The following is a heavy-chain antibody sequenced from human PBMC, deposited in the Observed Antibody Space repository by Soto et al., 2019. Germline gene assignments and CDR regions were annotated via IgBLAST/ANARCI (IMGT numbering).Heavy chain of an antibody. CDR3: AREAYYDFWSGYSLDV. Sequence: GGSLRLSCAASGITFSSYWMHWVRQAPGKGLVWVSRINSDGSSTSYADSVKGRFTISRDNAKNTLYLQMNSLRAEDTAVYYCAREAYYDFWSGYSLDVWGQGTTVTVSS. V-gene: IGHV3-74*01. D-gene: IGHD3-3*01. CDR1: GITFSSYW. J-gene: IGHJ6*02. CDR2: INSDGSST.